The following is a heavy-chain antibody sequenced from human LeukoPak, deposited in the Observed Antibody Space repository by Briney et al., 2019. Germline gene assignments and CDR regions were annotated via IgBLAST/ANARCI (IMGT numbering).Heavy chain of an antibody. Sequence: SETLSLTCTVSGGSISSSSYYWGWIRQPPGKGLEWIGSIYYSGSTYYNPSLKSRVTISVDTSKNQFSLKLSSVTAADTAVYYCARHSRVRGVDTIYYYYYYMDVWGKGTTVTISS. V-gene: IGHV4-39*01. J-gene: IGHJ6*03. CDR1: GGSISSSSYY. D-gene: IGHD3-10*01. CDR2: IYYSGST. CDR3: ARHSRVRGVDTIYYYYYYMDV.